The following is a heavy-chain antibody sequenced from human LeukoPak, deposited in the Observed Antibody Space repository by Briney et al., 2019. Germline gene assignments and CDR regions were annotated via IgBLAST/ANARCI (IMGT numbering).Heavy chain of an antibody. V-gene: IGHV1-2*02. CDR1: GYTFTGYY. J-gene: IGHJ4*02. CDR3: ARESIAVASADFDY. Sequence: GASVKVSCKASGYTFTGYYMHWVRQAPGQGLEWMGWINPNSGGTNYAQKFQGRVTMTRDTSISTAYMELSRLRSDDTAVYYCARESIAVASADFDYWGQGTLVTVSS. D-gene: IGHD6-19*01. CDR2: INPNSGGT.